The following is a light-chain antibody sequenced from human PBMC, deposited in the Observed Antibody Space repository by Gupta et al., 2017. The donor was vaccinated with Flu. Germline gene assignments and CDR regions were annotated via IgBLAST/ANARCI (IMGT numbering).Light chain of an antibody. Sequence: GTNIEIDGGHWFQRQPVHAPALVFYDVSDRPSGIPARFSGSNSGNTATLTIIRVEAGDEADYYCQVCDTTSDHLWVFGGGTRLTVL. CDR2: DVS. J-gene: IGLJ3*02. CDR3: QVCDTTSDHLWV. V-gene: IGLV3-21*02. CDR1: NIEIDG.